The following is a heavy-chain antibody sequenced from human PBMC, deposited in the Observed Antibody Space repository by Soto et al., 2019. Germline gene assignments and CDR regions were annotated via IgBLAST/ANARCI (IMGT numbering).Heavy chain of an antibody. J-gene: IGHJ4*02. CDR1: GASVNNRNYH. CDR2: VQNGVTT. V-gene: IGHV4-61*01. Sequence: QVQLQESGPGLVKPSETLSLTCTVSGASVNNRNYHWSWIRQPPGRGLEWIGQVQNGVTTEFDSPSLKSRLTFSIDASKNQFSLKLNSVTAADTAIYYCAVLLAGGGGDGNWGQGTLVTVSS. D-gene: IGHD3-10*01. CDR3: AVLLAGGGGDGN.